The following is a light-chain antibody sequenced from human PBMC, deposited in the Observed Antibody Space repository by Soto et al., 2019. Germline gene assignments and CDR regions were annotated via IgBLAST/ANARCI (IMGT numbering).Light chain of an antibody. V-gene: IGKV3-20*01. J-gene: IGKJ1*01. Sequence: PGVRATLSCRASRTVDGNYLAWYHQKPGQAPRLLIHSASTRAPGIPDRFSASGAGTDFTLTISRLEPEDSAVYYCQQYSASPRTFGPGTKVEIK. CDR1: RTVDGNY. CDR3: QQYSASPRT. CDR2: SAS.